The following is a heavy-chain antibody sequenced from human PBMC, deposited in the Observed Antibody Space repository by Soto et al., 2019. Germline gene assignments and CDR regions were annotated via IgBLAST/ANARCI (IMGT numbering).Heavy chain of an antibody. J-gene: IGHJ2*01. Sequence: EVQLVESGGGLVQPGGSLRLSCAASGFTFSSYAMHWVRQAPGKGLEYVSAISSNGGSTYYANSVKGRFTISRDNSKNTLYLQMGRLRAEDMAVYYCARVGEYSGYGSPADHWYFDLWGRGTLVTVSS. CDR1: GFTFSSYA. V-gene: IGHV3-64*01. CDR3: ARVGEYSGYGSPADHWYFDL. D-gene: IGHD5-12*01. CDR2: ISSNGGST.